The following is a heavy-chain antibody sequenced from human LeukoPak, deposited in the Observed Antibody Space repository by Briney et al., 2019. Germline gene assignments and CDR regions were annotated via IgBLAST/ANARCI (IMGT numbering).Heavy chain of an antibody. D-gene: IGHD2-2*01. Sequence: KPGGSLRLSCAASGFTFSSYSMNWVRQAPGKGLEWVSSISSSSSYIYYADSVKGRFTISRDNAKNSLYLQMNSLRAEDTAVYYCARDPSGYCSSTSCYGWFDPWGQGTLVTVSS. CDR3: ARDPSGYCSSTSCYGWFDP. J-gene: IGHJ5*02. CDR2: ISSSSSYI. V-gene: IGHV3-21*01. CDR1: GFTFSSYS.